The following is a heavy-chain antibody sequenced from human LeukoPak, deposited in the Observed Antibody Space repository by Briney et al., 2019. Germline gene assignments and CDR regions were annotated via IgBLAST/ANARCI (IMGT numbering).Heavy chain of an antibody. J-gene: IGHJ4*02. CDR3: ARASLGSSGYYYGANYFDY. D-gene: IGHD3-22*01. CDR1: GGSISSYY. CDR2: IYYSGST. Sequence: SETLSLTCTVSGGSISSYYWSWIRQPPGKGLEWIGYIYYSGSTNYNPSLKSRVTMSVDTSKNQFSLKLSSVTAADTAVYYCARASLGSSGYYYGANYFDYWGQGTLVTVSS. V-gene: IGHV4-59*12.